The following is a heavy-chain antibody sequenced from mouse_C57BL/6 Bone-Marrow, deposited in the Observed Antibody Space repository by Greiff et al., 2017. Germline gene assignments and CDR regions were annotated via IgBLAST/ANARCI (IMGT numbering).Heavy chain of an antibody. CDR1: GYTFTSYG. D-gene: IGHD1-1*01. V-gene: IGHV1-81*01. Sequence: QVQLQQSGAELARPGASVKLSCKASGYTFTSYGISWVKQRTGQGLEWIGELYPRSGNTYYNEKFKGKATLTADKSSSTAYIELRSLTSEDSAVYFCARLLTTVVARYYYAMDYWGQGTSVTVSS. CDR2: LYPRSGNT. CDR3: ARLLTTVVARYYYAMDY. J-gene: IGHJ4*01.